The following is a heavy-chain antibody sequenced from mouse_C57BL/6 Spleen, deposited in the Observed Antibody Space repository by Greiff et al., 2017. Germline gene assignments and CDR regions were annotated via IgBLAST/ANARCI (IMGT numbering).Heavy chain of an antibody. J-gene: IGHJ3*01. V-gene: IGHV14-4*01. CDR3: TRGLRFAY. D-gene: IGHD2-4*01. CDR2: IDPENGDT. Sequence: EVQLQQSGAELVRPGASVKLSCTASGFNIKDDYMHWVKQRPEQGLEWIGWIDPENGDTEYASKFQGKATISADTSSNTAYLQLSSLTSEDTAVYYGTRGLRFAYWGQGTLLTVSA. CDR1: GFNIKDDY.